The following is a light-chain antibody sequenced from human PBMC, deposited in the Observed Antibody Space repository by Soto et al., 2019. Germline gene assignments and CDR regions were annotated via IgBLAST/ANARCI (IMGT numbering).Light chain of an antibody. CDR2: YDS. J-gene: IGLJ2*01. CDR3: QVWDGARDRQV. Sequence: SSELTQPPSVSVAPRETARITCGADDIGSKSVHWYQQKPGQAPVLVISYDSARPSGIPERFSGSNSGSTATLTISGVEGGDEADYYCQVWDGARDRQVFGEGTKVTVL. V-gene: IGLV3-21*04. CDR1: DIGSKS.